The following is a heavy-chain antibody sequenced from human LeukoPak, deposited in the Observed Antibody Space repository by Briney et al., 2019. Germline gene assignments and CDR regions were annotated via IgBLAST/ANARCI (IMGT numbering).Heavy chain of an antibody. D-gene: IGHD3-22*01. V-gene: IGHV4-59*08. CDR3: ARPRYYDSSTHAFDI. CDR2: IYYSGST. Sequence: PSETLSLTCTVSGGSISSYYWSWIRQPPGKGPEWIGYIYYSGSTNYNPSLKSRVTISVDTSKNQFSLKLSSVTAADTAVYYCARPRYYDSSTHAFDIWGQGTMVTVSS. CDR1: GGSISSYY. J-gene: IGHJ3*02.